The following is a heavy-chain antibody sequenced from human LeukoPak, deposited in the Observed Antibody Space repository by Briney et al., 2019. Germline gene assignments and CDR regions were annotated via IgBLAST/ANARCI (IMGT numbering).Heavy chain of an antibody. CDR3: ARRWLQTEAFDY. Sequence: TSETLSLTCTVSGGSINSYYWSWIRQPPGKGLEWIGSIFYTGSTYYNASLKSRVTMSVDRSKNQFSLKLSSVSAADTAVYYCARRWLQTEAFDYWGQGTLVTVSS. V-gene: IGHV4-59*01. CDR1: GGSINSYY. CDR2: IFYTGST. J-gene: IGHJ4*02. D-gene: IGHD5-24*01.